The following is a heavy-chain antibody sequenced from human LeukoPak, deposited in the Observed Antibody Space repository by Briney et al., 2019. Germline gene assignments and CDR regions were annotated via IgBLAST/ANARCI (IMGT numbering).Heavy chain of an antibody. V-gene: IGHV3-30*18. Sequence: GGSLRLSCVASGFPFSSYWMTWVRQAPGKGLEWVAVISYDGSNKYYADSVKGRFTISRDNSKNTLYLQMNSLRAEDTAVYYCAKDEDVRQWLALGAFDIWGQGTMVTVSS. J-gene: IGHJ3*02. D-gene: IGHD6-19*01. CDR2: ISYDGSNK. CDR3: AKDEDVRQWLALGAFDI. CDR1: GFPFSSYW.